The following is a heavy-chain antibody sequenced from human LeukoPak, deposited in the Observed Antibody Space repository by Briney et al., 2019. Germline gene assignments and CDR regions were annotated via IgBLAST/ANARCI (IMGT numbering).Heavy chain of an antibody. V-gene: IGHV3-53*01. CDR1: GFTVSSNY. CDR3: AKEEQWLIRCFDY. CDR2: IYSGGST. D-gene: IGHD6-19*01. Sequence: PGGSLRLSCAASGFTVSSNYMSWVRQAPGKGPEWVSVIYSGGSTYYADSVKGRFTISRDNSKNTLFLQMDSLRAEDTAVYYCAKEEQWLIRCFDYWGQGTVVTVSS. J-gene: IGHJ4*02.